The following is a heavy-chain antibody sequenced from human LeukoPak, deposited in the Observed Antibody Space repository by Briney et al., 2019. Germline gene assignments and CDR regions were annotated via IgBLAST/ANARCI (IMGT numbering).Heavy chain of an antibody. CDR2: ISSSSTTI. J-gene: IGHJ5*02. V-gene: IGHV3-48*01. Sequence: GGSLRLSCAASGFTFSSYSMNWVRQAPGKGLEWVSYISSSSTTIYYGDSVKGRFTISRDNAKNSLYLQMNSLRAEDTAVYYCARDSGGRGWFDPWGQGTLVTVSS. CDR1: GFTFSSYS. CDR3: ARDSGGRGWFDP. D-gene: IGHD2-15*01.